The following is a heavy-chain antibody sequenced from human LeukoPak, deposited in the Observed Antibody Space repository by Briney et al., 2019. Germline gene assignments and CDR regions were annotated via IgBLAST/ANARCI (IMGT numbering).Heavy chain of an antibody. CDR2: ISSSGRMI. V-gene: IGHV3-48*03. D-gene: IGHD5-18*01. J-gene: IGHJ1*01. Sequence: PGGSLSHSCAPSGFTLSSYVMNWVRQAPGEGLEWVSYISSSGRMIHYADSVKGRFTISRDNAKNTLYLQMNSLRADDTAVYYCARVDSYGPTFHSWGKGPLVTVSS. CDR1: GFTLSSYV. CDR3: ARVDSYGPTFHS.